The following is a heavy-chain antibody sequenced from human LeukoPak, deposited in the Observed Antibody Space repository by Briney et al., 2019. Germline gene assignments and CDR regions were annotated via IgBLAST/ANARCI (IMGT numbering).Heavy chain of an antibody. CDR1: GFTFSSYS. CDR2: INHNGNVN. Sequence: GGSLRLSSAASGFTFSSYSMNWARQAPGKGLEWVASINHNGNVNYYVDSVKGRFTISRDNAKNSLYLQMSNLRAEDTAVYFCARGGGLDVWGQGATVTVSS. J-gene: IGHJ6*02. D-gene: IGHD3-16*01. CDR3: ARGGGLDV. V-gene: IGHV3-7*03.